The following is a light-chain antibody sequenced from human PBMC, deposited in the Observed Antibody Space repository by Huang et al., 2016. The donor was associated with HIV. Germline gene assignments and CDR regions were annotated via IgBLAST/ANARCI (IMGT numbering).Light chain of an antibody. V-gene: IGKV4-1*01. CDR3: HQYYSSPQT. CDR2: WAS. CDR1: QSVFHSSNNKNY. J-gene: IGKJ1*01. Sequence: DIVVTQSPGSLALSLGERAAINCTPSQSVFHSSNNKNYLSWYQLKPGQSPQLLIYWASTREFGVPDRFRGTGSGTDFTLTITSLQAEDVAVYYCHQYYSSPQTFGQGTKVEV.